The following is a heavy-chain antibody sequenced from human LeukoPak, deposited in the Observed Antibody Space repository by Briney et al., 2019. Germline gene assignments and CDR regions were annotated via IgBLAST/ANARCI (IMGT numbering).Heavy chain of an antibody. CDR1: GYTFTSYG. CDR3: ARDLAGYYDSSGHSFDI. D-gene: IGHD3-22*01. Sequence: ASVNVSCKASGYTFTSYGISWVRQAPGQGLEWMGWISAYNGNTNYAQKLQGRVTMTTDTSTSTAYMELRSLRSDDTAVYYCARDLAGYYDSSGHSFDIWGQGTMVTVSS. V-gene: IGHV1-18*01. J-gene: IGHJ3*02. CDR2: ISAYNGNT.